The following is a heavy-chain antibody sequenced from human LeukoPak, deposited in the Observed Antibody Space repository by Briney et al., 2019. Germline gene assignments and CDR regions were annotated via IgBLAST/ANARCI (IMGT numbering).Heavy chain of an antibody. CDR1: GGSISSSSYY. CDR3: ARGFRIGLRTNWYFDL. J-gene: IGHJ2*01. CDR2: IYYSGST. V-gene: IGHV4-39*07. D-gene: IGHD2-15*01. Sequence: SVTLSLTCTVSGGSISSSSYYWGWIRQPPGKGLEWIGSIYYSGSTYYNPSLKSRVTISVDTSKNQFSLKLSSVTAADTAVYYCARGFRIGLRTNWYFDLWGRGTLVTVSS.